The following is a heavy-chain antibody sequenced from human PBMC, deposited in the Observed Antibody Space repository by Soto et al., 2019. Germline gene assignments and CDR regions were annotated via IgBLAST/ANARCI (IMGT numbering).Heavy chain of an antibody. J-gene: IGHJ4*02. CDR3: ARDPPWSGHPVDY. CDR2: INSDGSST. D-gene: IGHD3-3*01. Sequence: EVQLVESGGGLVQPGGSLRLSCAASGFTFSSYWMHWVRQAPGKGLVWVSRINSDGSSTSYADSVKGRFTISRDNAKNTLYLQMNSLRAEDTAVHYCARDPPWSGHPVDYWGQGTLVTVSS. V-gene: IGHV3-74*01. CDR1: GFTFSSYW.